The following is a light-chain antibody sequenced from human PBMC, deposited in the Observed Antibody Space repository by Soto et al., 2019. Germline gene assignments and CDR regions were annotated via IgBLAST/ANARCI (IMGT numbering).Light chain of an antibody. J-gene: IGKJ5*01. CDR3: QQRHNWPIT. CDR1: QSISSY. Sequence: DIQMTQSPSSLSASVGGRVTITCRASQSISSYLNCYQQKPGKAPKLLIYAASSLQSGVPSRFSGSGSGTDFTLTISGLEPADLGVYYCQQRHNWPITFGQGTRLEI. V-gene: IGKV1-39*01. CDR2: AAS.